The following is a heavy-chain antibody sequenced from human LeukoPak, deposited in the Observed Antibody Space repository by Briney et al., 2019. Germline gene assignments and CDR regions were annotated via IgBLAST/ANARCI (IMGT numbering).Heavy chain of an antibody. CDR3: ARDLAAGRATYNWFDP. J-gene: IGHJ5*02. CDR1: GFTFSSYA. Sequence: GGSLRLSCAASGFTFSSYAMHWVRQAPGKGLEWVAVISYDGSNKYYADSVKGRFTISRDNSKNTLYLQMNGLRAEDTAVYYCARDLAAGRATYNWFDPWGQGTLVTVSS. D-gene: IGHD5-12*01. CDR2: ISYDGSNK. V-gene: IGHV3-30*04.